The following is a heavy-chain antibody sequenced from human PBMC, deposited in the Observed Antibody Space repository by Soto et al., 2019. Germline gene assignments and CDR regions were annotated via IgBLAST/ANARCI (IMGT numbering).Heavy chain of an antibody. D-gene: IGHD3-16*01. CDR1: GFNVVSYW. V-gene: IGHV3-7*01. CDR2: IKEDGSEI. J-gene: IGHJ4*02. Sequence: PVGSLRLSCAVSGFNVVSYWMSWVRQAPGKGLEWVASIKEDGSEIYYLHSVRGRFSISRDSAGNALHLTMNYLSAEDTGVYFCARDIGFDYVNWGQGTLVTVSS. CDR3: ARDIGFDYVN.